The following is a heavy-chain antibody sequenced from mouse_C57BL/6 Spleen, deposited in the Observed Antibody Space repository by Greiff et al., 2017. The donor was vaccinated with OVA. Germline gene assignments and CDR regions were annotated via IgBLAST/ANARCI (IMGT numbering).Heavy chain of an antibody. Sequence: VQLQQPGAELVKPGASVKLSCKASGYTFTSYWMQWVKQRPGQGLEWIGEIDPSDSYTNYNQKFKGKATLTVDTSSSTAYMQLSSLTSEDSAVYYCARGRGYDLDYWGQGTTLTVSS. D-gene: IGHD2-3*01. CDR3: ARGRGYDLDY. CDR2: IDPSDSYT. CDR1: GYTFTSYW. J-gene: IGHJ2*01. V-gene: IGHV1-50*01.